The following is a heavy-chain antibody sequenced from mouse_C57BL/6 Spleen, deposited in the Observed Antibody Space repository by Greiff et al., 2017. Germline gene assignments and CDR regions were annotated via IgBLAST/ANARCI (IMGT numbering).Heavy chain of an antibody. J-gene: IGHJ2*01. D-gene: IGHD1-1*01. Sequence: VQLQQSGAELVRPGASVKLSCTASGFNIKDDYMHWVKQRPEQGLEWIGWIDPENGDTEYASKFQGKATITADTSSNTAYLQLSSLTSEDTAVYYCTRVPITTRGGKTVVATDDYWGQGTTLTVSS. CDR3: TRVPITTRGGKTVVATDDY. V-gene: IGHV14-4*01. CDR1: GFNIKDDY. CDR2: IDPENGDT.